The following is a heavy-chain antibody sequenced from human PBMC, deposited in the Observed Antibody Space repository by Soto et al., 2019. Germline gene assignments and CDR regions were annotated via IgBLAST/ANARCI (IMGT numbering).Heavy chain of an antibody. D-gene: IGHD5-12*01. CDR2: ISGDGGDT. Sequence: GGSLRLSCAASGFTVSSYAMSWVRQAPGKGLEWVSGISGDGGDTYYADSVKGRFSVSRDNSKNTLHLQMNSLRAEDTAVYYCASQSSEWLLFASWGQGT. V-gene: IGHV3-23*01. CDR3: ASQSSEWLLFAS. J-gene: IGHJ4*02. CDR1: GFTVSSYA.